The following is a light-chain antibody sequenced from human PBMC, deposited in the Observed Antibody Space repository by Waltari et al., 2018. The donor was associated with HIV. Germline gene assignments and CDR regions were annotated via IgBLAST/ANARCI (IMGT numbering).Light chain of an antibody. Sequence: SSVLTQPPSVSVAPGQTATITCGGEKIRTNSGDWYQQRPGQAPVLVVIANDDRPTGIPDRFSGSNPGNMATLTISRVEAGDEADYYCHVWDTSDDHPSFGGGTKLTVL. CDR1: KIRTNS. CDR2: AND. CDR3: HVWDTSDDHPS. J-gene: IGLJ2*01. V-gene: IGLV3-21*02.